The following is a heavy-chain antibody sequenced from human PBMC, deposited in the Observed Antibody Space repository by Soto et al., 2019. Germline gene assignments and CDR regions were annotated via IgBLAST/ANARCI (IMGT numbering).Heavy chain of an antibody. D-gene: IGHD2-2*01. CDR1: GGSISSYY. Sequence: SETLSLTCTVSGGSISSYYWSWIRQPPGKGLEWIGYIYYTGTTNYNPSLKSRVTISVDTSKNQFSLKLSSVTTADTAVYYCARLGGYCSTTSCYGYYGMDVWGQGTTVTVSS. J-gene: IGHJ6*02. CDR2: IYYTGTT. CDR3: ARLGGYCSTTSCYGYYGMDV. V-gene: IGHV4-59*01.